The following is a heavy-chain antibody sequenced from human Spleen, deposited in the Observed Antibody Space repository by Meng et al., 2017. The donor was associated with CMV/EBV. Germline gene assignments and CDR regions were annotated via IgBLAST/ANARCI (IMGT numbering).Heavy chain of an antibody. Sequence: GGSLRLSCAASRFTFTNFAIHWVRQAPGKGLEWVAVISYDGSNEYYADSVKGRFTISRDNSKNTLYLQMNSLRAEDTAVYYCAKDRARYCSSTSCHLVDYWGQGTLVTVSS. J-gene: IGHJ4*02. D-gene: IGHD2-2*01. CDR1: RFTFTNFA. CDR2: ISYDGSNE. CDR3: AKDRARYCSSTSCHLVDY. V-gene: IGHV3-30*04.